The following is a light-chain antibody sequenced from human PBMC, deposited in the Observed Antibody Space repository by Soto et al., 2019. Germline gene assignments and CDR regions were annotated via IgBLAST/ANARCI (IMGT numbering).Light chain of an antibody. CDR2: DAS. CDR1: QSVSNN. CDR3: QQYDNWPYT. J-gene: IGKJ2*01. V-gene: IGKV3-15*01. Sequence: EIVMTHSPATLSVSPGERATLSCRASQSVSNNLAWYQQKPGQAPILLIYDASTRATAIPARFSGSGSGTEFTLTISSLQSEDFAVYFCQQYDNWPYTFGQGTKLEIK.